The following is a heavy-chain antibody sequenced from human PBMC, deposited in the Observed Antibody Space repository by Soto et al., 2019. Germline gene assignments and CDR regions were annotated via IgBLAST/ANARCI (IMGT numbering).Heavy chain of an antibody. Sequence: PGGSLRLSCAASGFTVSSNYMSWVRQAPGKGLEWVSVIYSGGSTYYADSVKGRFTISRDNSKNTLYLQMNSLRAEDTAVYYCVRPTMTTVYYYYYMDVWGKGTTVTVSS. CDR1: GFTVSSNY. V-gene: IGHV3-66*04. CDR2: IYSGGST. CDR3: VRPTMTTVYYYYYMDV. J-gene: IGHJ6*03. D-gene: IGHD4-4*01.